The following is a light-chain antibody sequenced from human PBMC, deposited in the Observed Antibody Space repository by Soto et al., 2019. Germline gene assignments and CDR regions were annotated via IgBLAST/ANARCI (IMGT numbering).Light chain of an antibody. CDR2: GND. V-gene: IGLV1-44*01. CDR1: TSNIGSNA. CDR3: AAWDDSLIGQV. Sequence: QAVVTQPPSASGTPGQRVTMSCSGRTSNIGSNAVSWYQQLPGTAPTLLIYGNDQRPSGVPDRFSGSKSGTSASLAISGLQSEDEADYYCAAWDDSLIGQVFGGGTKLTVL. J-gene: IGLJ2*01.